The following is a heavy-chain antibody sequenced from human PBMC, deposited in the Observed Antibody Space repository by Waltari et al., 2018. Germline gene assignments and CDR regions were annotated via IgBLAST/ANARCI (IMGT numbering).Heavy chain of an antibody. Sequence: EVQLLESGGGLVQPGGSLRLSCAASGFTFSGSTMPWVRQSPGKGLEWVSTSRGRGGDTYYAGAVKGRCTISRDNARNTLYLQMNTLRAGDTAVYYCAKSLGDTYGRYPMDYWGQGTLVTVSS. CDR1: GFTFSGST. D-gene: IGHD3-10*01. CDR2: SRGRGGDT. CDR3: AKSLGDTYGRYPMDY. V-gene: IGHV3-23*01. J-gene: IGHJ4*02.